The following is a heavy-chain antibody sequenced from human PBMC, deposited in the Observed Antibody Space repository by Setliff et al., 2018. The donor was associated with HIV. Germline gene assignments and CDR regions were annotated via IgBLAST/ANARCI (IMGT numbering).Heavy chain of an antibody. J-gene: IGHJ4*02. D-gene: IGHD3-22*01. CDR3: ARGMDYYDTSGYYQYYFDY. V-gene: IGHV1-3*01. CDR2: SNAGNGNT. CDR1: GYTFTSYA. Sequence: ASVKVSCKASGYTFTSYAMHWVRQAPGQRLEWMGWSNAGNGNTNYAQKLQDRVTMTTDTSTSTAYMELRSLRSDDTAVYYCARGMDYYDTSGYYQYYFDYWGQGTLVTVSS.